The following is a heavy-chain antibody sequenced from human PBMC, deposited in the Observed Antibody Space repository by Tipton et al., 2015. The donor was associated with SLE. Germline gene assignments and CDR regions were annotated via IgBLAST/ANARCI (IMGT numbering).Heavy chain of an antibody. Sequence: SLRLSCAASGFTVSSNYMNWVRQAPGKGLELVSIIYSGDSTYYADSVKGRFTISRDNSKNTLYLQIDSLRAEDTAVYYCARSPGGKYFDYWGQGTLVTVSS. D-gene: IGHD3-16*01. CDR3: ARSPGGKYFDY. J-gene: IGHJ4*02. CDR1: GFTVSSNY. V-gene: IGHV3-53*01. CDR2: IYSGDST.